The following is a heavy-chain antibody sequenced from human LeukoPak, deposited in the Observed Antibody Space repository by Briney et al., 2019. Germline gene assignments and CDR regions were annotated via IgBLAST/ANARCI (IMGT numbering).Heavy chain of an antibody. D-gene: IGHD3-10*01. CDR1: AGSISSYY. CDR3: ARHPLLLWFGEPSLERYFDL. Sequence: SVTLSLTCTGSAGSISSYYWGWIRQPPGKGLEWIGYIYYSGRTNYHPSLTSRITISVDTSKNQFSLKLSSVTAADTAVYYSARHPLLLWFGEPSLERYFDLWGRGTLVTVSS. CDR2: IYYSGRT. J-gene: IGHJ2*01. V-gene: IGHV4-59*08.